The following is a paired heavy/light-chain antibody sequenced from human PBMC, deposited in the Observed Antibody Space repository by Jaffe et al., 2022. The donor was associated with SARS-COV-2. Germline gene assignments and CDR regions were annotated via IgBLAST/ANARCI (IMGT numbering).Heavy chain of an antibody. Sequence: QVQLVQSGAEVKKPGASVKVSCKASGYTFTFYDIHWVRQATGQGLEWMGWVNPNSGNTGYAQKFQGRVTMTRDTSRNTAYMELSSLRSEDTAIYYCARGPGSREATKYWGQGTQVTVSS. CDR2: VNPNSGNT. CDR1: GYTFTFYD. CDR3: ARGPGSREATKY. D-gene: IGHD5-12*01. J-gene: IGHJ4*02. V-gene: IGHV1-8*01.
Light chain of an antibody. CDR2: WAS. V-gene: IGKV4-1*01. CDR1: QSVLYSSNNKDY. J-gene: IGKJ2*03. CDR3: QQYYDVLFS. Sequence: DIVMTQSPNSLAVSLGERATINCKSSQSVLYSSNNKDYLAWYQVKPGQPPKLLIYWASARESGVPDRFSGSGSGTDFTLTISSLHPEDVAVYYCQQYYDVLFSFGQGTKLEIK.